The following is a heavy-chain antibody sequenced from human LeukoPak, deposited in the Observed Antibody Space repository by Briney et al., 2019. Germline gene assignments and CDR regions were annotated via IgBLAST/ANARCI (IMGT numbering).Heavy chain of an antibody. D-gene: IGHD6-13*01. CDR3: ARAVARSWYITN. V-gene: IGHV4-59*01. J-gene: IGHJ4*02. CDR2: IYYSGST. Sequence: SETLSLACTVSGGSISSYYWSWIRQPPAKGLEWIGYIYYSGSTNYNPSLKSRVTISVDTSKNEFSLKLSSVTAADTAVYYCARAVARSWYITNWGQGTLVTVSS. CDR1: GGSISSYY.